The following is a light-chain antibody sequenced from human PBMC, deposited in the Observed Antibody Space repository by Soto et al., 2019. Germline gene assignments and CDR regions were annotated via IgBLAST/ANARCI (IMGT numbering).Light chain of an antibody. CDR2: DVT. CDR1: SSDVGGYNH. Sequence: QSVLTQPRSVSGSPGQSVTISCTGTSSDVGGYNHVSWYQQYPGKAPRVMIYDVTKRPSGVPDRFSGSKSGNTASLIISGLQAEDEADYYCCSYAGSYIYVFGTGTKVTVL. J-gene: IGLJ1*01. CDR3: CSYAGSYIYV. V-gene: IGLV2-11*01.